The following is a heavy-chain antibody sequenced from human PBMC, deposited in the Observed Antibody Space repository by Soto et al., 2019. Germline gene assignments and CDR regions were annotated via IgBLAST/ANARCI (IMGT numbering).Heavy chain of an antibody. Sequence: EVQLLESGGGLVQPGGSLRLSCAASGFTFSSYAMSWVRQAPGQGLEWVAAISGSGGSTYYAGSVKGRFTISRENAKNTLYLQMNSLRAEDTAVYYWTSGAGTSNWFDPWGQRTLVTVSS. J-gene: IGHJ5*02. CDR2: ISGSGGST. CDR3: TSGAGTSNWFDP. CDR1: GFTFSSYA. D-gene: IGHD6-19*01. V-gene: IGHV3-23*01.